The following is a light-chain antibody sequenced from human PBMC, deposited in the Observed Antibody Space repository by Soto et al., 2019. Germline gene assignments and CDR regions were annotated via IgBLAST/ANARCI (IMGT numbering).Light chain of an antibody. J-gene: IGKJ2*01. V-gene: IGKV3-20*01. CDR1: QSVSSSY. CDR2: GAS. CDR3: QQYCSSPDT. Sequence: EIVLTQSPGPLSLSPGERATLSCRASQSVSSSYLAWYQQKPGQAPSLRIYGASSRSTGIPDRFSGSGSGTDFTLTISRLEPEDFAVYYCQQYCSSPDTFGQGTKLEIK.